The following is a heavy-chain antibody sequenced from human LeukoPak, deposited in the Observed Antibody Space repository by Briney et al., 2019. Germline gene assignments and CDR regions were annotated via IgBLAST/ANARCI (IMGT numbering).Heavy chain of an antibody. CDR3: AREVEDSSSWYHLYNNWFDP. D-gene: IGHD6-13*01. Sequence: SQTLSLTCAISGDSVSSNSAAWNWIRQSPSRVLEWLGRTYYRSKWYNDYAVSVKSRITINPDTSKNQFSLQLSSVTPEDTAVYYCAREVEDSSSWYHLYNNWFDPWGQGTLVTVSS. CDR1: GDSVSSNSAA. V-gene: IGHV6-1*01. J-gene: IGHJ5*02. CDR2: TYYRSKWYN.